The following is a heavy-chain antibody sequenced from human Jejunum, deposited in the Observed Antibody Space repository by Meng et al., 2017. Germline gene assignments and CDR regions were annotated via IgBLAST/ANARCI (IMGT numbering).Heavy chain of an antibody. Sequence: HVQLQDSGPGLVKPSETLSLNWAVSGCYIESNYWWTWIRQPPGQGLEWIGEVYHSGSTHYNPSLQSRVTISIDNSKNRFSLSLNSVTAADTAIYYCARADYVRYFDLWGRGTLVTVSS. J-gene: IGHJ2*01. CDR2: VYHSGST. V-gene: IGHV4-4*02. CDR1: GCYIESNYW. D-gene: IGHD3-10*02. CDR3: ARADYVRYFDL.